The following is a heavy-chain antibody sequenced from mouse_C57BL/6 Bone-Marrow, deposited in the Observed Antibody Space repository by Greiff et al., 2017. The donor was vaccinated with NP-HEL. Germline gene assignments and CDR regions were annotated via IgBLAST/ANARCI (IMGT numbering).Heavy chain of an antibody. CDR1: GYTFTGYW. CDR3: TSYAWFAY. CDR2: IYPGNSDT. Sequence: VQLKQSGAELMKPGASVKLSCKATGYTFTGYWIEWVKQRPGQGLEWIGAIYPGNSDTRYNQKFKGKAKLTAVTSASTAYMELSSLTNEDSAVYYCTSYAWFAYWGQGTLVTVSA. J-gene: IGHJ3*01. V-gene: IGHV1-5*01. D-gene: IGHD2-12*01.